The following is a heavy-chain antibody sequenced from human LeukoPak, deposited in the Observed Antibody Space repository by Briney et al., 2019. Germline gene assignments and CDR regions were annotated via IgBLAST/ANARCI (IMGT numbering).Heavy chain of an antibody. V-gene: IGHV3-53*01. D-gene: IGHD6-19*01. Sequence: GGSLRLSCAASGFTVSSNYMSWVRQAPGKGLEWVSVIYSGGSTYYADSVKGRFTISRDNAKNSLYLQMNSLRAEDTAVYYCARLQTGSSGWYVFDYWGQGTLVTVSS. CDR2: IYSGGST. J-gene: IGHJ4*02. CDR3: ARLQTGSSGWYVFDY. CDR1: GFTVSSNY.